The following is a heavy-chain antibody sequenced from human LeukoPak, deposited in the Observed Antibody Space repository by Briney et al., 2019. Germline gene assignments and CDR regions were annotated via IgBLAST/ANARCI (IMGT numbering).Heavy chain of an antibody. D-gene: IGHD2-21*02. Sequence: ASVKVSCKASGYTFSSYSISWVRQAPGQGLEWMGWINPNSGGTNYAQNFQGRVTMTRDTSISTAYMELSRLRSDDTAVYYCARSANPATAFDYWGQGTLVTVSS. V-gene: IGHV1-2*02. J-gene: IGHJ4*02. CDR2: INPNSGGT. CDR1: GYTFSSYS. CDR3: ARSANPATAFDY.